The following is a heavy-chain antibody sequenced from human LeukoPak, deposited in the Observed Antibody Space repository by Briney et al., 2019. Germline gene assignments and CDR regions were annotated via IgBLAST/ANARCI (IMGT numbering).Heavy chain of an antibody. CDR1: GYTFTDNY. V-gene: IGHV1-2*02. CDR3: ARDLSYYDFWSGYYTGPAFDI. D-gene: IGHD3-3*01. Sequence: ASVKVSCKASGYTFTDNYIHWVRQAPGQGLEWMGWIAPRSGATNYAPKFQGRVTMTRDTSISTAYMELSRLRSDDTAVYYCARDLSYYDFWSGYYTGPAFDIWGQGTMVTVSS. CDR2: IAPRSGAT. J-gene: IGHJ3*02.